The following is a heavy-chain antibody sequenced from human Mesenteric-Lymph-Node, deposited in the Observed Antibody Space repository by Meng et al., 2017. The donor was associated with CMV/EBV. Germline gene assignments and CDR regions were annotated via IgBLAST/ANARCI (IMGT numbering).Heavy chain of an antibody. Sequence: VSGGSISSYYWSWIRQPPGKGLEWIGYIYYSGSTNYNPSLKSRVTISVDTSKNQFSLKLSSVTAADTAVYYCVRGGTGIAVAGSLGYWGQGTLVTVSS. V-gene: IGHV4-59*01. D-gene: IGHD6-19*01. J-gene: IGHJ4*02. CDR3: VRGGTGIAVAGSLGY. CDR2: IYYSGST. CDR1: GGSISSYY.